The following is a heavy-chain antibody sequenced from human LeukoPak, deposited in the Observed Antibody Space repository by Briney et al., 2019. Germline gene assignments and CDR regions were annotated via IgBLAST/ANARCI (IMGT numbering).Heavy chain of an antibody. J-gene: IGHJ3*01. CDR1: GYSFTSYC. CDR2: IYPGDSGP. D-gene: IGHD1-26*01. Sequence: ESLKISCKVSGYSFTSYCIGWVRQMPGRGLEWMGIIYPGDSGPTYSPSFQGQVTISVDKSINTAYLQWSSLQASDTAMYYCGMSGDRVPLQDDVFDVWGQGTMVTVST. V-gene: IGHV5-51*01. CDR3: GMSGDRVPLQDDVFDV.